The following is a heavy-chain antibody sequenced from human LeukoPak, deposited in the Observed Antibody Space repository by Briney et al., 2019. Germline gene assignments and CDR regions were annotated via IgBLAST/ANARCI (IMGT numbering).Heavy chain of an antibody. CDR3: ARGGIVGATMVPDAFDI. CDR2: ISYSGST. CDR1: GGSISSYY. V-gene: IGHV4-59*08. Sequence: SETLSLTCTVCGGSISSYYWSWIRQPPGKGLEWFGYISYSGSTNYNPSLKSRVTISVDTSKNQFSLKLSSVTAADTAVYYCARGGIVGATMVPDAFDIWGQGTMVTVSS. D-gene: IGHD1-26*01. J-gene: IGHJ3*02.